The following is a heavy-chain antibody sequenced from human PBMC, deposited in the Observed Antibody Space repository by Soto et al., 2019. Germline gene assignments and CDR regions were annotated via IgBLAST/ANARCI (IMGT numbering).Heavy chain of an antibody. Sequence: QLQLQESGPGLVKPSETLSLTCTVSGGSISSGTYSWGWIRQPPGKGLEWIGNSYFTGNTHYNPSLHSRVTMSVDTSKSQFSLILSSVTAADTAVYYWARHRTGYSSSWLDYWGQGTLVTVSS. CDR1: GGSISSGTYS. V-gene: IGHV4-39*01. CDR2: SYFTGNT. D-gene: IGHD6-13*01. CDR3: ARHRTGYSSSWLDY. J-gene: IGHJ4*02.